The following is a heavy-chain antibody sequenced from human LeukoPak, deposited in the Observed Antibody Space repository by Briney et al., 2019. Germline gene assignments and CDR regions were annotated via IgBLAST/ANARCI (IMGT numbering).Heavy chain of an antibody. D-gene: IGHD5-18*01. CDR1: GGSISSSSYY. V-gene: IGHV4-39*07. Sequence: SETLSLTCTVSGGSISSSSYYWGWIRQPPGKGLEWIGSIYYSGSTYYNPSLKSRVTISVDTSKNQFSLKLSSVTAADTAVYYCARDTAMVTYRAFDIWGQGTMVTVSS. CDR3: ARDTAMVTYRAFDI. CDR2: IYYSGST. J-gene: IGHJ3*02.